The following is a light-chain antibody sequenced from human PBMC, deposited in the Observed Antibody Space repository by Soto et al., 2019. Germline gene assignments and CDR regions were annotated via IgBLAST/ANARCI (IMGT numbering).Light chain of an antibody. CDR2: EVS. CDR1: SSDVGGYNY. V-gene: IGLV2-8*01. CDR3: SSYAGSNLGV. Sequence: QSVLTQPPSASGSPGQSVTISCTGTSSDVGGYNYVSWYQQHPGKAHKLMIYEVSKRPSGVPDRFSGSKSGNTASLTVSGLQAEDEADYYCSSYAGSNLGVFGGGTKVTVL. J-gene: IGLJ3*02.